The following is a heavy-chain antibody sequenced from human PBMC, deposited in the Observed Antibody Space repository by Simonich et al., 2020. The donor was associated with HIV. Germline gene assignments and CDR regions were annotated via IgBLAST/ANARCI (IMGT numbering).Heavy chain of an antibody. CDR3: ATKRGNLVGADAFDI. V-gene: IGHV1-69-2*01. CDR1: GYTFTDYY. Sequence: EVQLVQSGAEVKKPGATVKISCKVSGYTFTDYYIHWVQQAPGEGLEWMGRIDPEDAKTIYAEKFQGRVTITADTSTDTAYMELSSLRSEDTAVYYCATKRGNLVGADAFDIWGQGTMVTVSS. D-gene: IGHD1-26*01. J-gene: IGHJ3*02. CDR2: IDPEDAKT.